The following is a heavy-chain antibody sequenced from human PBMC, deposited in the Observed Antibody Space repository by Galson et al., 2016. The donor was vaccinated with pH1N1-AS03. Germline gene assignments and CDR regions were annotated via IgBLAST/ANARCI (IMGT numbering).Heavy chain of an antibody. D-gene: IGHD1-1*01. Sequence: CAISGDSVSSNSVAWNWVRLSPSRGLEWLGRTYYRSRWKNDYAVSVKSRIIINPDTSKNQFSLQLNSVTPEDTAIYYCAGMQLGALHFWGRGTLVTVSS. V-gene: IGHV6-1*01. J-gene: IGHJ4*02. CDR3: AGMQLGALHF. CDR2: TYYRSRWKN. CDR1: GDSVSSNSVA.